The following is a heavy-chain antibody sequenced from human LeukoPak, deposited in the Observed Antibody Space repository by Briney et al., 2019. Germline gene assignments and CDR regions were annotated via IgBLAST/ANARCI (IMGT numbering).Heavy chain of an antibody. Sequence: GGSLRLSCSASGFTFSVYAIHWVRQAPGKGLEYVSTIISNGGSTYYADSVKGRFTISRDNSKNTVSLQMSSLRAEDTALYYCVKNGLAFCGGDCYSYFDYWGQGTLVTVSS. CDR3: VKNGLAFCGGDCYSYFDY. D-gene: IGHD2-21*02. V-gene: IGHV3-64D*06. CDR1: GFTFSVYA. CDR2: IISNGGST. J-gene: IGHJ4*02.